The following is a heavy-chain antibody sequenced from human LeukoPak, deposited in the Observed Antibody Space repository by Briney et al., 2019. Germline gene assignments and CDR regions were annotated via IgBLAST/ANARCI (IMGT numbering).Heavy chain of an antibody. V-gene: IGHV3-23*01. Sequence: GGSLRLSCAASGFTFSSYAMSWVRRSPGKGLEWVSAISGSGGRTYYADSVKGRFTISRDNSRNTLFLQMNSLRAEDTAVYYCAKRRYSGYDSDYWGQGTLVTVSS. CDR3: AKRRYSGYDSDY. D-gene: IGHD5-12*01. CDR2: ISGSGGRT. CDR1: GFTFSSYA. J-gene: IGHJ4*02.